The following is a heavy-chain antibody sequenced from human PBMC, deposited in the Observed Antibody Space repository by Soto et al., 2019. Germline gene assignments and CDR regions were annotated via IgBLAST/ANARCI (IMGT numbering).Heavy chain of an antibody. J-gene: IGHJ4*01. CDR1: GFTFSDYY. CDR2: ISTSGSTI. Sequence: PGGSLRVSCAASGFTFSDYYMSWSRQAPGKGLEWVSYISTSGSTINYADSVKGRFTISRDNAKNSLYLQMNSLRAEDTAVYYCARVSPPPDYWGQGTLVTVSS. CDR3: ARVSPPPDY. V-gene: IGHV3-11*01.